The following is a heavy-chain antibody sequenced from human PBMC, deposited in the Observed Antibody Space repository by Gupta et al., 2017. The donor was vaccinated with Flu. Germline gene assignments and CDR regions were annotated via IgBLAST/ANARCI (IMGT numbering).Heavy chain of an antibody. Sequence: IHWVRQAPGQRLEWIGWINADNGDTKYLQNLQGRINITSDTSATTAYMELSSLTSEDTAVYYCARLWTGGLDPWGQGTLVTVSS. D-gene: IGHD3-10*01. CDR2: INADNGDT. CDR3: ARLWTGGLDP. J-gene: IGHJ5*02. V-gene: IGHV1-3*01.